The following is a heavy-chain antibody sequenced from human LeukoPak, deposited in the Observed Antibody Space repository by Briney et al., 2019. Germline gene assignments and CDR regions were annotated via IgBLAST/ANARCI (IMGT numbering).Heavy chain of an antibody. V-gene: IGHV3-7*03. CDR1: GFTFSRSW. D-gene: IGHD5-24*01. Sequence: GGSLRLSCAASGFTFSRSWMSWVRQAPGKGLEWVANIKEDGSRKNYVDSVKGRFTISRDNAMNSLYLQMNSLRAEDAAVYYCARDAGWLQHDYWGQGTLVTVS. J-gene: IGHJ4*02. CDR2: IKEDGSRK. CDR3: ARDAGWLQHDY.